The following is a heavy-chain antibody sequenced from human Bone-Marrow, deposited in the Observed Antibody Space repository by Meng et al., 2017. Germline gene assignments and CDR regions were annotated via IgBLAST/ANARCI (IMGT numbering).Heavy chain of an antibody. CDR1: GFTFSNAW. Sequence: QPGGVGGDLVGTGGALRLYWGGSGFTFSNAWMSWVRQAPGKGLEWVGRIKSKTDGETPDYAAPVKGRFTISRDDSKNTLYLQMHSLKTEDTAVYYCNWNDFGDYWGQGALVTVSS. V-gene: IGHV3-15*01. CDR2: IKSKTDGETP. J-gene: IGHJ4*02. D-gene: IGHD1-1*01. CDR3: NWNDFGDY.